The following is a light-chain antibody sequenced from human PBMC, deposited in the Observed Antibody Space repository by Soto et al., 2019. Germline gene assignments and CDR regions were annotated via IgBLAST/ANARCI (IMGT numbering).Light chain of an antibody. CDR1: QSVSSTY. CDR2: GAS. V-gene: IGKV3-20*01. Sequence: EIVLTHSPGTLPFSPRQGAALFRTASQSVSSTYLAWYQRKPGQAPRLLIYGASSRATGIPDRFSGSGSGTDFTLTISRLEPEDFAVYYCQQYGNSPFTFGQGTRLEIK. CDR3: QQYGNSPFT. J-gene: IGKJ5*01.